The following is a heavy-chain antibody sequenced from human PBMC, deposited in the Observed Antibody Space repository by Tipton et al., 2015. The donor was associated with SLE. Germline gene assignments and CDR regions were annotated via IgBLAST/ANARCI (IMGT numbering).Heavy chain of an antibody. J-gene: IGHJ4*02. CDR2: INWNGGST. D-gene: IGHD3-3*01. CDR3: AREIGRYYDFWSGYPDY. Sequence: AVSGFTFDDYGMSWVRQAPGKGLEWVSGINWNGGSTGYADSVKGRFTISRDNAKNSLYLQMNSLRAEDTALYYCAREIGRYYDFWSGYPDYWGQGTLVTVSS. V-gene: IGHV3-20*04. CDR1: GFTFDDYG.